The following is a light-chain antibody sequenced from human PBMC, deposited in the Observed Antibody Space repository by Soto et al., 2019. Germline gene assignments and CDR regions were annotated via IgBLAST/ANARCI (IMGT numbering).Light chain of an antibody. CDR3: QQYYDWPIT. Sequence: EIVLTQSPATLSVSPGERATLFCRASQGISSLLAWYRQKPGQAPRLLIYAASTRAAGIPARFSGSGSGTDFTLTISSLQSEDFAIYYCQQYYDWPITFGQGTRLDIK. V-gene: IGKV3-15*01. CDR1: QGISSL. CDR2: AAS. J-gene: IGKJ5*01.